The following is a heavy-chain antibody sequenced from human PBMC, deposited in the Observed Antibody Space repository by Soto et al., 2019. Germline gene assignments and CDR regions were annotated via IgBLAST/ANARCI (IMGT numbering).Heavy chain of an antibody. CDR1: GFTFSSYG. J-gene: IGHJ4*02. CDR2: TSYDGSNK. V-gene: IGHV3-30*18. CDR3: AKDGCMKCSGGYGFSKFDY. Sequence: GGSLRLSCAASGFTFSSYGMHWVRQAPGKGLEWVAVTSYDGSNKYYADSVKGRFTISRDNSKNTLYLQMNSLRAEDTAAYYCAKDGCMKCSGGYGFSKFDYWGQGTLVTVSS. D-gene: IGHD5-12*01.